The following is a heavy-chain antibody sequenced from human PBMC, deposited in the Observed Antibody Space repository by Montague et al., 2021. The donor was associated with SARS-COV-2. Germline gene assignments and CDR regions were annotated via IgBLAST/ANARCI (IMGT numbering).Heavy chain of an antibody. D-gene: IGHD3-10*01. Sequence: SLRLSCAVSGFTFDDYGMSWVRQAPGKGLEWVSGISRSGDSTDYGDSVRGRFIISRDNAKNTLYLQMNSLRVEDTAFYHCSRGGGMIRGVVDFWGQGILVSVSS. V-gene: IGHV3-20*01. CDR1: GFTFDDYG. CDR2: ISRSGDST. CDR3: SRGGGMIRGVVDF. J-gene: IGHJ4*02.